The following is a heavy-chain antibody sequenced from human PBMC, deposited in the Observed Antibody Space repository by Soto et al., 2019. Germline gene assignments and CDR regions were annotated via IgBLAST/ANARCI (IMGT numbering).Heavy chain of an antibody. Sequence: GESLKISCKGSGYSFTSYWIAWVRQMPGKGLEWMGIIYPGDSDTRYSPSFQGQVTISADKSISTAYLQWSSLKASDTAMYYCARLAGYYDSSGPDASDYWGQGTLVTVS. D-gene: IGHD3-22*01. CDR1: GYSFTSYW. J-gene: IGHJ4*02. CDR3: ARLAGYYDSSGPDASDY. V-gene: IGHV5-51*01. CDR2: IYPGDSDT.